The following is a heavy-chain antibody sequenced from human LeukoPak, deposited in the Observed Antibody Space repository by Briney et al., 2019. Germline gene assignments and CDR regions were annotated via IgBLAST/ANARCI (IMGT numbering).Heavy chain of an antibody. V-gene: IGHV4-31*03. D-gene: IGHD5-12*01. J-gene: IGHJ4*02. CDR2: IYYSGST. Sequence: SQTLSLTCTVSGGSISSGGYYWSWIRQHPGKGLEWIGYIYYSGSTYYNPSLKSRVTISVDTSKNQFSLKLSSVTAADKAVYYCARVTMVSGYMRDFDYWGQGTLVTVSS. CDR3: ARVTMVSGYMRDFDY. CDR1: GGSISSGGYY.